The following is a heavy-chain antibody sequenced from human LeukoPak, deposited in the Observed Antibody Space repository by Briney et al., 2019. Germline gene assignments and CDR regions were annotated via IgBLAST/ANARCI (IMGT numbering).Heavy chain of an antibody. Sequence: SETLSLTCTVSGGSSSRSSWNWIRQPPGKGLEWIGYIYYSGSTKYNPSLEGRVTISVDTSKNQISLKLRSVTPADTAIYYCARRQQTGGDNGLYNWFDPWGQGTLVTVSS. J-gene: IGHJ5*02. CDR2: IYYSGST. CDR3: ARRQQTGGDNGLYNWFDP. CDR1: GGSSSRSS. D-gene: IGHD2-21*01. V-gene: IGHV4-59*08.